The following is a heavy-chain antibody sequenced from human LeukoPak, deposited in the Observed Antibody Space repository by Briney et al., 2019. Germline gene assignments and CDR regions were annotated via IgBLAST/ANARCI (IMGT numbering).Heavy chain of an antibody. Sequence: GGSLRLSCAASGFTFSSYSMNWVRQAPGKGLEWVSLISWDGGSTYYADSVKGRFTISRDNSKNTLYLQMNTLRADDTAVYYCAKDHGSSDWYYFDYWGQGTLVTVSS. CDR2: ISWDGGST. J-gene: IGHJ4*02. V-gene: IGHV3-NL1*01. CDR3: AKDHGSSDWYYFDY. D-gene: IGHD6-13*01. CDR1: GFTFSSYS.